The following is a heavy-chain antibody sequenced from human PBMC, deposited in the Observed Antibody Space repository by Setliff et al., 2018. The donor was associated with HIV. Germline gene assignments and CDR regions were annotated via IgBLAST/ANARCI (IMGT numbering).Heavy chain of an antibody. Sequence: ASVKVSCKASGYTFTNYAMHWVRQAPGQGLEWMGWINAGNGNTKYSQKFQGRVTITRDTSASTAYMELSSLTSEDTAVYYCARGDVVVPAAIVVDWFDPWGPETLLVTVSS. CDR2: INAGNGNT. CDR1: GYTFTNYA. D-gene: IGHD2-2*01. J-gene: IGHJ5*02. CDR3: ARGDVVVPAAIVVDWFDP. V-gene: IGHV1-3*01.